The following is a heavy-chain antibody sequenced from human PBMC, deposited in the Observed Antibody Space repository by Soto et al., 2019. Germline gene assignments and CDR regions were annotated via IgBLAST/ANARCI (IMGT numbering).Heavy chain of an antibody. CDR1: GYTFTSYD. CDR2: MNPNSGNT. Sequence: GASVKVSCKASGYTFTSYDINWVRQATGQGLEWMGWMNPNSGNTGYAQKFQGRVTMTRNTSISTAYMELSSLRSEDTAVYYCARGGPGDYDFWSGYLSSGFDPWGQGTLVTVSS. J-gene: IGHJ5*02. V-gene: IGHV1-8*01. D-gene: IGHD3-3*01. CDR3: ARGGPGDYDFWSGYLSSGFDP.